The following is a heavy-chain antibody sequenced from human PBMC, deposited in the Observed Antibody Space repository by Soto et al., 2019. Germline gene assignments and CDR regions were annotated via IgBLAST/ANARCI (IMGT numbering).Heavy chain of an antibody. CDR1: GGSISSSSYY. D-gene: IGHD5-12*01. V-gene: IGHV4-39*07. CDR2: IYYSGST. CDR3: ARRRRDGYNFDY. Sequence: PSETLSLTCTVSGGSISSSSYYWGWIRQPPGKGLEWIGSIYYSGSTYYSPSLKSRLTISVDTSKNQFSLKLSSVTAADTAVYYCARRRRDGYNFDYWGQGILVTVSS. J-gene: IGHJ4*02.